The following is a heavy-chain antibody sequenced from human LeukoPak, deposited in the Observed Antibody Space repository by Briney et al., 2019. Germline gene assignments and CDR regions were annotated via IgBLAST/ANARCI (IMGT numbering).Heavy chain of an antibody. CDR1: GYTFTGYY. Sequence: ASVKVSCKASGYTFTGYYIHWVRQAPGQGLEWMGRINPNSGGTNYAQKFQGRVTKTRDTSINTAYMDLSGLTSDDTAVYYCAGHTSCFLWGQGTLVTVSS. D-gene: IGHD2-2*01. CDR2: INPNSGGT. CDR3: AGHTSCFL. J-gene: IGHJ4*02. V-gene: IGHV1-2*06.